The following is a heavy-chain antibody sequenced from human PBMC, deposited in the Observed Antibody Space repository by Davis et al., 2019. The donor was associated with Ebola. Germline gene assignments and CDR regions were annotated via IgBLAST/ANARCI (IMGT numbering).Heavy chain of an antibody. D-gene: IGHD6-13*01. V-gene: IGHV3-23*01. J-gene: IGHJ4*02. CDR3: AGGIAAAVDFDY. CDR2: ISGSGGST. Sequence: GESLKISCAASGFTFSSYAMSWVRQAPGKGLEWVSAISGSGGSTYYADSVKGRFTISRDNSKKTLYLQMNSLRAEDTAVYYCAGGIAAAVDFDYWGQGTLVTVSS. CDR1: GFTFSSYA.